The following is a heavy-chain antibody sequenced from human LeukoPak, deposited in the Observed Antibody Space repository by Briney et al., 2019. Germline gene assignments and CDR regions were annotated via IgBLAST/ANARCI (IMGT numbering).Heavy chain of an antibody. D-gene: IGHD6-13*01. CDR2: ISYDGSNK. Sequence: GGSLRLSCAASGFTFSSYAMHWVRQAPGKGLEWVAVISYDGSNKYYADSVKGRFTISRDNSKNTLYLQMNSLRAEDTAVYYCASSQLVRRSFDYWGQGTLVTVSS. V-gene: IGHV3-30*04. CDR3: ASSQLVRRSFDY. CDR1: GFTFSSYA. J-gene: IGHJ4*02.